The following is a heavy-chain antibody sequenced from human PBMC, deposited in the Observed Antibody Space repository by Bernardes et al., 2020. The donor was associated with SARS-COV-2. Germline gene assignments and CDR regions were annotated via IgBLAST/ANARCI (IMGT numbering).Heavy chain of an antibody. Sequence: ASVKVSCKASGYTFTSYCFSWVRQAPGQEREWMGWISAYNGNTTYAQKLQGRVTMTTDTSTSTAYMELRSLRSDDTAVYYCAGGGSQVFDIWDQGTMVTVSS. CDR2: ISAYNGNT. D-gene: IGHD1-26*01. V-gene: IGHV1-18*04. CDR1: GYTFTSYC. CDR3: AGGGSQVFDI. J-gene: IGHJ3*02.